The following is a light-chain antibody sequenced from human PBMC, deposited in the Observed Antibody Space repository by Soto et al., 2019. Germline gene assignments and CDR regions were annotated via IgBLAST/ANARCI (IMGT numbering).Light chain of an antibody. CDR2: GVS. Sequence: EIVLTQSPATLSLSPGERATLSCRASQTVIRYLAWYQQNRGQAPRLLIYGVSTRATGIPDRFSGSGSGTDFTLTISRLEPEDFAVYYCQQGGTFGQGTKVDIK. V-gene: IGKV3-20*01. CDR1: QTVIRY. CDR3: QQGGT. J-gene: IGKJ1*01.